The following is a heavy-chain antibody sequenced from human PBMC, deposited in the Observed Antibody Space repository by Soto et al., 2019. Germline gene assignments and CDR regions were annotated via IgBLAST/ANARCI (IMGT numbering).Heavy chain of an antibody. CDR1: GYTFTSYY. CDR2: INPSGGST. Sequence: ASVKVSCKASGYTFTSYYMHWVRQAPGQGLEWMGIINPSGGSTSYAQKSQGRVTMTRDTSTSTVYMELSSLRSEDTAVYYCARARVGRHPAYYYGMDVWGQGTTVTVSS. J-gene: IGHJ6*02. V-gene: IGHV1-46*01. D-gene: IGHD2-15*01. CDR3: ARARVGRHPAYYYGMDV.